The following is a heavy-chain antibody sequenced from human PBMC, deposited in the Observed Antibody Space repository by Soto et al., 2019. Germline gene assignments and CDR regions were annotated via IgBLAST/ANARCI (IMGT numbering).Heavy chain of an antibody. D-gene: IGHD3-10*01. Sequence: QVQLVQSGAEVKKPGASVKVSCKASGYTFTSYGISWVRQAPGQGLEWMGWINAYNVNTKYAQKLQGRVTMTTDTSTSTAYMDLRRLRSDDTAVYYCARDLAIIIFDYLGQGTLVTVSS. J-gene: IGHJ4*02. CDR1: GYTFTSYG. V-gene: IGHV1-18*01. CDR3: ARDLAIIIFDY. CDR2: INAYNVNT.